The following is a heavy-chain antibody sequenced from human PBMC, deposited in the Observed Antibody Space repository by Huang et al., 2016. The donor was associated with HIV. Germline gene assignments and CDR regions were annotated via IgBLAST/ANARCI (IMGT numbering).Heavy chain of an antibody. D-gene: IGHD6-13*01. J-gene: IGHJ3*01. CDR1: GFRFSHYS. CDR3: ARPSSRSPDAFDV. CDR2: ISSTLSYL. V-gene: IGHV3-21*01. Sequence: EVVLVETGGGLVKPGGSLRLSCAGFGFRFSHYSMHWVRQAPGKGLEWVASISSTLSYLWYADSVRGRFTISRDNANNSLYLQMNSLRVEDTAIYYCARPSSRSPDAFDVWGQGTMVTVSS.